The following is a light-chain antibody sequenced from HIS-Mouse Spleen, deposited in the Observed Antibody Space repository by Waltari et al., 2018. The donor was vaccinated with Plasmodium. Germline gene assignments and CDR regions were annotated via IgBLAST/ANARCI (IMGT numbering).Light chain of an antibody. Sequence: DIQMTQSPSSLSASVGDRVTITCQASPDISNYLNWYQQKPGKASKLLIYDASNLETGVPSRFSGSGSGTDFTFSISSLQPEDIATYYCQQYDNLPPLFTFGPGTKVDIK. CDR1: PDISNY. CDR2: DAS. V-gene: IGKV1-33*01. CDR3: QQYDNLPPLFT. J-gene: IGKJ3*01.